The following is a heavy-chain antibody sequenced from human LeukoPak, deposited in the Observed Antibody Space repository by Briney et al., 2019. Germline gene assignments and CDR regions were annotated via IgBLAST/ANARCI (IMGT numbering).Heavy chain of an antibody. CDR1: GYTFTSYG. CDR2: ISAYNGNT. D-gene: IGHD3-10*01. Sequence: WASVKVSCKASGYTFTSYGISWVRQAPGQGLEWMGWISAYNGNTNYAQKLQGRVTMTTDTSTSTAYMELRSLRSDDTAVCYCAREVWFGELSERTLDYWGQGTLVTVSS. J-gene: IGHJ4*02. V-gene: IGHV1-18*01. CDR3: AREVWFGELSERTLDY.